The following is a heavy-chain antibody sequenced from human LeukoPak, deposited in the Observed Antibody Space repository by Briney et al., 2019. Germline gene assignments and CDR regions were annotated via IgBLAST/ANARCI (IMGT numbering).Heavy chain of an antibody. D-gene: IGHD4-17*01. CDR1: GFTFSSYG. CDR2: ISYDGSNK. V-gene: IGHV3-30*18. Sequence: PGGSLRLSCAASGFTFSSYGMHWVRQAPGKGLEWVAVISYDGSNKYYADSVKGRFTISRDNSKNTLYLQMNSLRAEDTAVYYCAKDRPSDYGDPYLDYWGQGTLVTVSS. CDR3: AKDRPSDYGDPYLDY. J-gene: IGHJ4*02.